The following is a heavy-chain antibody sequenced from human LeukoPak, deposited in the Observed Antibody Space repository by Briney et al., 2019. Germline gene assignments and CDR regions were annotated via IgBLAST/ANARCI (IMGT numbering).Heavy chain of an antibody. J-gene: IGHJ6*03. V-gene: IGHV4-4*02. CDR1: GGSISSSYW. CDR3: AKYGYERGAETDYMDV. D-gene: IGHD2-2*03. CDR2: IYHSGST. Sequence: SGTLSLTRGVSGGSISSSYWWSWVRRPPGKGLEWIGEIYHSGSTNYNPSLKSRVTISMDKSKNQFSLNLSSVTAADTAVYYCAKYGYERGAETDYMDVWGKGTTVTVSS.